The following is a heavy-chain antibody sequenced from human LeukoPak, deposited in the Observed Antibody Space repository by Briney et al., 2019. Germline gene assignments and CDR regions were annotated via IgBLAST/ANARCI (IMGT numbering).Heavy chain of an antibody. V-gene: IGHV3-21*01. CDR1: GFTFSSYS. CDR2: ISSSSSYI. CDR3: ARESIAAAATDY. J-gene: IGHJ4*02. Sequence: GGSLRLSCAASGFTFSSYSMNWVRQAPGKGLEWVSSISSSSSYIYYADSVKGRFTISRDNAKNSLYLQMNSLRAEDTAVYYCARESIAAAATDYWGQGTLVTLSS. D-gene: IGHD6-13*01.